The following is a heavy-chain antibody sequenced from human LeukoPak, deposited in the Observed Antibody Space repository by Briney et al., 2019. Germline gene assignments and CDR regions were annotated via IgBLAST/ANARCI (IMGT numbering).Heavy chain of an antibody. D-gene: IGHD3-10*02. CDR3: ARSKYGGPDY. CDR1: GGSIRGYY. Sequence: PSETLSLTCNVSGGSIRGYYWSWIRQPPGKGLEWIGYIYSSGSTNYNPSLKSRVTMSVDTSKNQFSLKVNSVTAADTAVYYCARSKYGGPDYWGQGTLVTVSS. J-gene: IGHJ4*02. CDR2: IYSSGST. V-gene: IGHV4-59*01.